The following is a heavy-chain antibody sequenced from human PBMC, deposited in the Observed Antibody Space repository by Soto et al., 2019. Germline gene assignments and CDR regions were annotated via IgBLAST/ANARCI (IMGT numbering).Heavy chain of an antibody. J-gene: IGHJ2*01. V-gene: IGHV3-23*01. CDR1: GFTFNSYV. CDR3: AKGRYFDGRGGWANF. D-gene: IGHD3-9*01. CDR2: ISGRGWQT. Sequence: EVRIMESGGGFLQPGGSQRLSCVASGFTFNSYVMSWVRQTPEKGLEWVSAISGRGWQTYYAQSVKGRFTISRDNSKNTVFQHMNSLRAEDSGIDYCAKGRYFDGRGGWANFWGRGTLVTVSS.